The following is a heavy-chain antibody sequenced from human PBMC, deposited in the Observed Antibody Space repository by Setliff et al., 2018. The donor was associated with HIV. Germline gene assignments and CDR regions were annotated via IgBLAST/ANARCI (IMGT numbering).Heavy chain of an antibody. J-gene: IGHJ4*02. V-gene: IGHV3-74*01. D-gene: IGHD2-2*01. CDR2: INSDGSST. Sequence: GSLRLSCAASGFTFSSAWMGWVRQAPGKGLVWVSRINSDGSSTSYADSVKGRFTISRDNAKNTLYLQMNSLRAEDTAVYYCARGKIVVVPAAMRPFDYWGQGTLVTVSS. CDR3: ARGKIVVVPAAMRPFDY. CDR1: GFTFSSAW.